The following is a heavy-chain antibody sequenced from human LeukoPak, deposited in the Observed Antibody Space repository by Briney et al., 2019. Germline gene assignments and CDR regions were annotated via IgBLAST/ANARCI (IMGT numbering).Heavy chain of an antibody. V-gene: IGHV3-48*01. J-gene: IGHJ4*02. Sequence: GGSLRLSCAASGFTFSSYSMNWVRQAPGKGLEWVSYISSSSSTIYYADSVKGRFTISRDNAKNSLYLQMNSLRAEDTAVYYCARAPSGCGDYWGQGTLVTVSS. CDR3: ARAPSGCGDY. D-gene: IGHD6-19*01. CDR1: GFTFSSYS. CDR2: ISSSSSTI.